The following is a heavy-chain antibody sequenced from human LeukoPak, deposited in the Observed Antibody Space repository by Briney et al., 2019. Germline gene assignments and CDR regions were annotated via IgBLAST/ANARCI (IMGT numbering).Heavy chain of an antibody. J-gene: IGHJ4*02. Sequence: ASVKVSCKVSGYTLTELSMHWVRQAPGKGLEWMRGFDPEDGETIYAQKFQGRVTMTEDTSTDTAYMELSSLRSEDTAVYYCATEENYYGSGSREYYFDYWGQGTLVTVSS. D-gene: IGHD3-10*01. CDR3: ATEENYYGSGSREYYFDY. CDR2: FDPEDGET. CDR1: GYTLTELS. V-gene: IGHV1-24*01.